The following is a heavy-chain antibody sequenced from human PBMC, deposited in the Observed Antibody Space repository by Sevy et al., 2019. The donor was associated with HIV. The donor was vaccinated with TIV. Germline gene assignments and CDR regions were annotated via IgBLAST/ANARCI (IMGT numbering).Heavy chain of an antibody. D-gene: IGHD6-19*01. CDR1: GFTYSSYG. CDR2: IWYDGTNK. CDR3: ARESIAVAGIGYYFDY. V-gene: IGHV3-33*01. Sequence: GGSLRLSCAASGFTYSSYGMHWVREAPGKGLEWVAVIWYDGTNKEYADSVKSRFTISRDNSKNTLYLQVNSLRAEDTAVYYCARESIAVAGIGYYFDYWGQGTLVTVSS. J-gene: IGHJ4*02.